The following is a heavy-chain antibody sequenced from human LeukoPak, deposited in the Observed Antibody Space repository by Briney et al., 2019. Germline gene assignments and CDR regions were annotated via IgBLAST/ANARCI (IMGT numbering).Heavy chain of an antibody. J-gene: IGHJ3*02. CDR1: GFTFSSYS. CDR2: ISSSSSYI. V-gene: IGHV3-21*01. CDR3: ARALLDAFDI. Sequence: GGSLRLSCAASGFTFSSYSMNWVRQAPGKGLEWVSSISSSSSYIYYADSVRGRFTISRDNAKNSLYLRMNSLRAEDTAVYYCARALLDAFDIWGQGTMVTVSS.